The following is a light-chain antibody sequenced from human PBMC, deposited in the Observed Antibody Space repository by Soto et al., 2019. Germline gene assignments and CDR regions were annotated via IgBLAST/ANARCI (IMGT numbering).Light chain of an antibody. CDR2: DSD. Sequence: QSVLTQPPSVSAAPGQKVTISCSGSSANIGNNYVSWYQQLPGTAPKLVIYDSDKRPSEIPDRFSASKSGTSATLDITGLQTGDEADYYCGAWYSSLSVVVFGGGTKVTVL. CDR3: GAWYSSLSVVV. J-gene: IGLJ2*01. V-gene: IGLV1-51*01. CDR1: SANIGNNY.